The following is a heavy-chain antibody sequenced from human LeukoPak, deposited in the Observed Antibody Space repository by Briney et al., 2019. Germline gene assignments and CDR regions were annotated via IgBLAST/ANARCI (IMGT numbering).Heavy chain of an antibody. CDR1: GFTFSDYY. V-gene: IGHV3-23*01. CDR2: ISGSGGST. CDR3: AKVHNRIVGVKYYFDY. D-gene: IGHD1-26*01. J-gene: IGHJ4*02. Sequence: GGSLRLSCAASGFTFSDYYMSWIRQTPGKGLEWVSAISGSGGSTYYADSVKGRFTISRDNSKNTLYLQMNSLRAEDTAVYYCAKVHNRIVGVKYYFDYWGQGTLVTVSS.